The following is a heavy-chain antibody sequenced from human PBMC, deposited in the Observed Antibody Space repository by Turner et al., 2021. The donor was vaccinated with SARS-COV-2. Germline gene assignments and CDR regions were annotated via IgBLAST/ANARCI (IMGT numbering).Heavy chain of an antibody. Sequence: EVQLVESGGGLVQPGESLRLSCAASGFTVSSYYMSWVSQAPGKGLEWISLTYSAGTTYYADSVKGRFTISRDNAKNTLYLQMNSLRAEDTAVYYCAVPNCSSTSGYSRFGRWGQGTLVTVSS. CDR3: AVPNCSSTSGYSRFGR. V-gene: IGHV3-66*02. CDR2: TYSAGTT. CDR1: GFTVSSYY. J-gene: IGHJ4*02. D-gene: IGHD2-2*02.